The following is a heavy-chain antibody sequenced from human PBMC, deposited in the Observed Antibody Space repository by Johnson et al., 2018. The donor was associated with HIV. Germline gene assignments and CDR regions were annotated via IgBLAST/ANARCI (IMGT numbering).Heavy chain of an antibody. CDR3: ARGRGSLDI. CDR2: TKQDGSEN. J-gene: IGHJ3*02. Sequence: VQLVESGGSVVRPGGSLRLSCAASGFTFSDYWMTWVRQPPGKGLEWVANTKQDGSENYYVDSVKGRFSISRENVKNSLYLQMNSLRVEDTAVYYCARGRGSLDIWGQGTMVTVSS. CDR1: GFTFSDYW. D-gene: IGHD3-16*01. V-gene: IGHV3-7*04.